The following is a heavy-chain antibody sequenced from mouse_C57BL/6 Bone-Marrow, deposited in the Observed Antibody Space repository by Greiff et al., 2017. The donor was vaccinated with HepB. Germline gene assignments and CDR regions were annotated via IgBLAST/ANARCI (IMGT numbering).Heavy chain of an antibody. CDR2: ITYDGSST. CDR3: AREEFYYGSSYFDY. Sequence: DVQLVESEGGLVQPGSSMKLSCTASGFTFSDYYMAWVRQVPEKGLEWVANITYDGSSTYYLDSLKSRFIISRDNAKNILYLQMSSLKSEDTATYYCAREEFYYGSSYFDYWGQGTTLTVSS. V-gene: IGHV5-16*01. J-gene: IGHJ2*01. D-gene: IGHD1-1*01. CDR1: GFTFSDYY.